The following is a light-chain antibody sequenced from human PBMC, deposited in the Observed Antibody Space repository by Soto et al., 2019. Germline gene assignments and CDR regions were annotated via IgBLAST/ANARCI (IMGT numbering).Light chain of an antibody. CDR3: QQRSNWPQIT. CDR2: DAS. Sequence: EIVLTQSPATLSLSPGEGATLSCRASQSVSSYLAWYQQKPGQAPRLLIYDASNRATGIPARFSGSGSGTDFTLPISSLEPEDFAVYYCQQRSNWPQITFGQGTRLDSK. J-gene: IGKJ5*01. V-gene: IGKV3-11*01. CDR1: QSVSSY.